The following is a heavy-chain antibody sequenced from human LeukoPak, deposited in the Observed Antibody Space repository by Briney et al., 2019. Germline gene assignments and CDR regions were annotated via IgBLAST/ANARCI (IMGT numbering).Heavy chain of an antibody. J-gene: IGHJ4*02. Sequence: HAGGSLRLSCAASGFTFTTHWMSWVRQAPGKGLEGVANIKQDGRDKYYVESVKGRFTISRDNAKNSLYLQMNSLRAEDTAVYYCARVLTYSGYDRFDYWGQGTLVTVSS. D-gene: IGHD5-12*01. CDR2: IKQDGRDK. CDR1: GFTFTTHW. V-gene: IGHV3-7*01. CDR3: ARVLTYSGYDRFDY.